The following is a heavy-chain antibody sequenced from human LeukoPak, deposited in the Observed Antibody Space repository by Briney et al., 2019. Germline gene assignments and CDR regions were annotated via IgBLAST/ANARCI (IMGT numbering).Heavy chain of an antibody. V-gene: IGHV3-64*01. Sequence: PGGSLRLSCAASGFIFSSYAIHWVRQAPGKGLEYVSGISPNGGSTYYANSVKGRFTISRDNSKNTLYLQMGGLRAEDMAVYYCARASGFSSSWYFYYGMDVWGQGTTVTVSS. CDR3: ARASGFSSSWYFYYGMDV. CDR2: ISPNGGST. J-gene: IGHJ6*02. CDR1: GFIFSSYA. D-gene: IGHD6-13*01.